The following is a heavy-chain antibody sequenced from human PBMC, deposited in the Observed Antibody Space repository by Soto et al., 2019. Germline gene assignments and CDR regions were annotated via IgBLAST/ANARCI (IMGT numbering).Heavy chain of an antibody. Sequence: PSETLSLTCTVSGGSISSYYWSWIRQPPGKGLEWIGYIYYSGSTNYNPSLKSRVTISVDTSKNQFSLKLSSVTAADTAVYYCARVGDCSGGSCPDYWGQGTLVTVSS. V-gene: IGHV4-59*01. CDR3: ARVGDCSGGSCPDY. CDR2: IYYSGST. CDR1: GGSISSYY. D-gene: IGHD2-15*01. J-gene: IGHJ4*02.